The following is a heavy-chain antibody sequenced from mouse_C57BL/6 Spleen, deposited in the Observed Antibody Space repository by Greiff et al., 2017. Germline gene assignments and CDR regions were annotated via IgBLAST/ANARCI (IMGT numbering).Heavy chain of an antibody. CDR1: GYTFTSYW. Sequence: QVQLKQPGAELVKPGASVKLSCKASGYTFTSYWMHWVKQRPGQGLEWIGMIHPNSGSTNYNEKFKSKATLTVDNSSSTAYMQLSSLTSEDSAVYYCATTVVASHWYFDVWGTGTTVTVSS. CDR2: IHPNSGST. CDR3: ATTVVASHWYFDV. J-gene: IGHJ1*03. V-gene: IGHV1-64*01. D-gene: IGHD1-1*01.